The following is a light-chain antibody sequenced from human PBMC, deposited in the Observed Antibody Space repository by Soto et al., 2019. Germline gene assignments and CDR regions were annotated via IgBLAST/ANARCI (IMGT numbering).Light chain of an antibody. V-gene: IGKV1-5*03. J-gene: IGKJ1*01. CDR3: QQYNYLWT. Sequence: LQMTQSPSTLSASVGDTVTITCRASQSINSGLAWYQQKPGRAPKLLIYKASSLESGVPSRFSGSGYGTVFTLTISSLLPEDFATYYCQQYNYLWTFGQGTKVEIK. CDR1: QSINSG. CDR2: KAS.